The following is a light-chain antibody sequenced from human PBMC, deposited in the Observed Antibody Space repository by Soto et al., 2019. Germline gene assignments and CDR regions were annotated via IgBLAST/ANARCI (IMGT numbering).Light chain of an antibody. J-gene: IGLJ1*01. CDR2: DVS. V-gene: IGLV2-14*01. Sequence: QSALTQPASVSGSPGQSITISCTGTSIDVGGYNYVSWYQQYPGKAPKIMIYDVSNRPSGVSNRFSGSKSGNTASLTISGLQAEDEADYYCSSYTSSSTPYVFGTGTKLTVL. CDR1: SIDVGGYNY. CDR3: SSYTSSSTPYV.